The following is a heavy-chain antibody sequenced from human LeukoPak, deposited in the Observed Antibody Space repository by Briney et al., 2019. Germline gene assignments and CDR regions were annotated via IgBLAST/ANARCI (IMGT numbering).Heavy chain of an antibody. CDR3: ARELGRGSYYEFDP. CDR2: INWNGGST. J-gene: IGHJ5*02. V-gene: IGHV3-20*04. CDR1: GFTFDDYG. Sequence: GGSLRLSCAASGFTFDDYGMSWARQAPGKGLEWVSGINWNGGSTGYADSVKGRFTISRDNAKNSLYLQMNSLRAEDTALYYCARELGRGSYYEFDPWGQGTLVTVSS. D-gene: IGHD1-26*01.